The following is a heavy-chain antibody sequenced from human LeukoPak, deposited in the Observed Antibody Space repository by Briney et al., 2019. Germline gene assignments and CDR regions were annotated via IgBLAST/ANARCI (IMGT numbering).Heavy chain of an antibody. Sequence: GGSPRLSCAASGFTFSSYAMSWVRQAPGKGLEWVSAISGSGGSTYYADSVKGRFTISRDNSKNTLYLQMNSLRAEDTAVYYCAKGGLLVVPAAMFTWGQGTLVTVSS. CDR1: GFTFSSYA. D-gene: IGHD2-2*01. J-gene: IGHJ5*02. CDR2: ISGSGGST. V-gene: IGHV3-23*01. CDR3: AKGGLLVVPAAMFT.